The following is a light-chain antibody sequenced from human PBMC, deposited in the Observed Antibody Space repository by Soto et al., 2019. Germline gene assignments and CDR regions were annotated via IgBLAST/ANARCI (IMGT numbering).Light chain of an antibody. V-gene: IGKV1-5*03. CDR3: QQYNSWWT. CDR1: QSITTW. CDR2: KAS. Sequence: DIQMTQSPSTLSASVGDRVTITCRASQSITTWLAWYQQKPGKAPKLLIYKASSLESGVPSRFSGSGSGTEFTLTISSLQPDDFATYYCQQYNSWWTFGQGTKVDSK. J-gene: IGKJ1*01.